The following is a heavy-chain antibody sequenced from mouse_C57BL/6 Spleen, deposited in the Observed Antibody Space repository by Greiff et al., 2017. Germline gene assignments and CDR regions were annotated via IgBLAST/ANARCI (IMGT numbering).Heavy chain of an antibody. D-gene: IGHD4-1*01. V-gene: IGHV1-69*01. CDR2: IDTSDSYT. CDR1: GNTFPSYW. J-gene: IGHJ2*01. Sequence: QVQLQQPGAELVLPAPSVQLSCKASGNTFPSYWMLWGKQRPGQGLEWLGEIDTSDSYTNYNQKFKGRSTLTVDKSTITSYMQLSSLTSEDSAFYYCARSGGLGDYWGQGTTLPVSS. CDR3: ARSGGLGDY.